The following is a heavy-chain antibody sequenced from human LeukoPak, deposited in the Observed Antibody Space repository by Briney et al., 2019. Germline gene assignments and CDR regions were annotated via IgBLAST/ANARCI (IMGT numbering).Heavy chain of an antibody. J-gene: IGHJ3*02. CDR1: GYTFTGYY. V-gene: IGHV1-69*04. CDR2: IIPILGIA. CDR3: ARDVEVVAATGDAFDI. D-gene: IGHD2-15*01. Sequence: SVKVSCKASGYTFTGYYMHWVRQAPGQGLEWMGRIIPILGIANYAQKFQGRVTITADKSTSTAYMELSSLRSEDTAVYYCARDVEVVAATGDAFDIWGQGTMVTVSS.